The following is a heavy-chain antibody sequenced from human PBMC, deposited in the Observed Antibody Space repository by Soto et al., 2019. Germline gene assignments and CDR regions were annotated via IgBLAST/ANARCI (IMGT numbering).Heavy chain of an antibody. CDR2: ISDSGGNT. CDR1: GFTFSTYG. D-gene: IGHD2-8*02. Sequence: EVQLLESGGALVQPGGSLRLSCAASGFTFSTYGMNWVRQAPGKGLEWVSGISDSGGNTYYTDSVKGRFTISRDSSKNTLYRQMNSLSVEDTAIYFSAKERGTDSYWYGERDFWGQGTLVTVSS. J-gene: IGHJ4*02. V-gene: IGHV3-23*01. CDR3: AKERGTDSYWYGERDF.